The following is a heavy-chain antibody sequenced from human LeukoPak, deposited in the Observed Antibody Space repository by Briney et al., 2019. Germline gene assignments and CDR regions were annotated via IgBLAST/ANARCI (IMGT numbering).Heavy chain of an antibody. CDR3: ATARDRNSVYSSLDY. J-gene: IGHJ4*02. CDR2: INPNSGGT. V-gene: IGHV1-2*02. Sequence: ASVKVSCKASGYTFTGYYIHWVRQAPGQGLEWMGWINPNSGGTNYAQKFQDRVTMTRDMSISTAYMEVTSLRSNDTAVYYCATARDRNSVYSSLDYWGQGTLVTVSS. D-gene: IGHD5/OR15-5a*01. CDR1: GYTFTGYY.